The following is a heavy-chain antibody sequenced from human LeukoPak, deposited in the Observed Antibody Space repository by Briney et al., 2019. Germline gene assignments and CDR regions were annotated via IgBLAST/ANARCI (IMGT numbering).Heavy chain of an antibody. D-gene: IGHD6-13*01. V-gene: IGHV4-59*12. Sequence: PSETLSLTCTVSGGSISSYYWSWIRQPPGKGLEWIGYIYYSGSTNYNPSLKSRVTISVDTSNNQFSLKLSSVTAADTAVYFCARDTIAAAGIHDYWGQGTLVTVSS. CDR2: IYYSGST. J-gene: IGHJ4*02. CDR3: ARDTIAAAGIHDY. CDR1: GGSISSYY.